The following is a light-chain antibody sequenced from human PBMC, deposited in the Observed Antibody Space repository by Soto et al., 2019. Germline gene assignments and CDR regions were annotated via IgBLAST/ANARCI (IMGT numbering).Light chain of an antibody. J-gene: IGLJ1*01. V-gene: IGLV2-11*01. CDR1: SSDVGGYNF. CDR2: NVI. CDR3: CSHAGSYTYG. Sequence: QSALTQPRSVSGSPGQSVTISCTGTSSDVGGYNFVSWYQHHPGKAPKLMIYNVIQRPSGVPDRFSASKSGNTASLTISGLQADDEADYSCCSHAGSYTYGFGPGPKHTVL.